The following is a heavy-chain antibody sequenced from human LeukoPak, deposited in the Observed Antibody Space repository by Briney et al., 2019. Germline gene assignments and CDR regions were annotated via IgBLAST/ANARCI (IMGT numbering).Heavy chain of an antibody. CDR1: GYSISSGYY. Sequence: PSETLSLTCTVSGYSISSGYYWGRIRQPPGKGLEWIGSIYHSGNTYYNPSLKSRVTMSVDTSKNQFSLKLSSVTAADTAVYYSARDQGGCSSTSCYDFDYWGQGTLVTVSS. CDR2: IYHSGNT. CDR3: ARDQGGCSSTSCYDFDY. D-gene: IGHD2-2*01. J-gene: IGHJ4*02. V-gene: IGHV4-38-2*02.